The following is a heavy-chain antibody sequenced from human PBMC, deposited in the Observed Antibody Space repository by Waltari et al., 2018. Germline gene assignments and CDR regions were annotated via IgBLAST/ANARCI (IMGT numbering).Heavy chain of an antibody. V-gene: IGHV3-11*01. CDR2: ISSSGSTI. Sequence: QVQLMESGGGLVKPGGSLRLSCAASGFTFSDYYMSWTPQAPGKGLEWVSYISSSGSTIYYADSVKGRFTISRDNAKNSLYLQMNSLRAEDTAVYYCARDLRDYVAPDYWGQGTLVTVSS. CDR1: GFTFSDYY. D-gene: IGHD4-17*01. J-gene: IGHJ4*02. CDR3: ARDLRDYVAPDY.